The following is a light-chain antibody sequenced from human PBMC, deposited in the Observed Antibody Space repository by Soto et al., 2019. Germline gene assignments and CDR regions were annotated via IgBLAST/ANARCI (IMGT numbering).Light chain of an antibody. CDR2: GAS. Sequence: EIVLTQSPGTLSLSPGERATLSCRASQSVSSSYLAWYQQKPGQAPRLLIYGASSRATGIPDRFSGSGSGTDFTLTISILEPEDFAVYYCQQYRNSLYTFGQGTKLEIK. CDR1: QSVSSSY. CDR3: QQYRNSLYT. V-gene: IGKV3-20*01. J-gene: IGKJ2*01.